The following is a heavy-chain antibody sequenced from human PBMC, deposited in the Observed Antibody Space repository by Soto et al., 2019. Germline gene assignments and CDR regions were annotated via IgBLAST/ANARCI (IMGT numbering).Heavy chain of an antibody. CDR3: AKEIAVAVATPPEY. V-gene: IGHV3-23*01. CDR1: GFTYSIYA. CDR2: ISGSGGET. J-gene: IGHJ4*02. D-gene: IGHD5-12*01. Sequence: EVQLLESGGGLVQPGGSLRLSCTASGFTYSIYAMAWVRQAPGKGLEWVSAISGSGGETYYADSVKGRFTISRDSSKNTVDLQMTYLRADDTAVYYCAKEIAVAVATPPEYWGQGTLVTVSS.